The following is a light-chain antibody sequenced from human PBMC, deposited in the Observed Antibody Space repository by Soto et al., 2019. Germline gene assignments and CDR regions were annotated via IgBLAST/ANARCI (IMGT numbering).Light chain of an antibody. CDR3: QQSYSTPPVT. CDR2: AAS. V-gene: IGKV1-39*01. Sequence: DIQMTQSPSSLSASVGDRVTITCRASQSIRNYLNWYQQKPGKAPNLLIYAASSLQSGVPSRFSGSGSGTHFTLTISSLQPEDFATYYCQQSYSTPPVTFGGGTKVEIK. J-gene: IGKJ4*01. CDR1: QSIRNY.